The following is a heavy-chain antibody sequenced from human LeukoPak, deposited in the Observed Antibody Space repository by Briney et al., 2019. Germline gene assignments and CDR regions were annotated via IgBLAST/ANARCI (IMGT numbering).Heavy chain of an antibody. CDR1: GYTFTGYY. CDR2: INPNSGGT. V-gene: IGHV1-2*02. D-gene: IGHD6-13*01. CDR3: ARVTLPGSWANIEY. J-gene: IGHJ4*02. Sequence: GASVKVSCKASGYTFTGYYMHWVRQAPGQGLEWMGWINPNSGGTNYAQKFQGRVTMTRDTSINTAYMELSRLRSDDTAVYYCARVTLPGSWANIEYWGQGTLVTVSS.